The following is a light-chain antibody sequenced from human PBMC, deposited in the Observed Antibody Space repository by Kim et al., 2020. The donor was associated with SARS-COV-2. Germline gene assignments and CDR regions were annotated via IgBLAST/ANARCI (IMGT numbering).Light chain of an antibody. CDR2: DVS. V-gene: IGLV2-14*03. CDR1: SSDVGGYNY. CDR3: SSYTSSSTLV. J-gene: IGLJ2*01. Sequence: QSALTQPASVSGSPGQSITISCTGTSSDVGGYNYVFWYQQHPGKAPKLMIYDVSNRPSGVSNRFSGSKSDNTASLTISGLQAEDEADYYCSSYTSSSTLVFGGGTQLTVL.